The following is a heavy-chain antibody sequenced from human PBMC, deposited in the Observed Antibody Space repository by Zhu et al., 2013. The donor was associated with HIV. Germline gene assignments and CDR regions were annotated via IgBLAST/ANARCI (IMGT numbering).Heavy chain of an antibody. J-gene: IGHJ5*02. CDR1: GGTFSSYA. CDR3: ARTHFTVTRRGVWFDP. D-gene: IGHD4-17*01. CDR2: IIPIFGTA. V-gene: IGHV1-69*06. Sequence: QVQLVQSGAEVKKPGSSVKVSCKASGGTFSSYAISWVRQAPGQGLEWMGGIIPIFGTANYAQKFQARVTITADKSTSRAYMDLSSLRSDDTAVYFCARTHFTVTRRGVWFDPWGQGTLVTVSS.